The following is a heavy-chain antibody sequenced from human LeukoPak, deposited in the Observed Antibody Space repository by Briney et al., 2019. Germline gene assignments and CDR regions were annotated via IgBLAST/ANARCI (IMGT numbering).Heavy chain of an antibody. D-gene: IGHD4/OR15-4a*01. CDR2: LNPNRGGT. J-gene: IGHJ4*02. CDR1: GYTFTGYY. CDR3: ARVLKRQGVDY. V-gene: IGHV1-2*02. Sequence: GASVKVSCKASGYTFTGYYMHWVRQAPGQGLGWMGWLNPNRGGTNYAQKLQSRVTLTRDTSISTAYIELSRLRSEETSVYNCARVLKRQGVDYWGQGTLVTVSS.